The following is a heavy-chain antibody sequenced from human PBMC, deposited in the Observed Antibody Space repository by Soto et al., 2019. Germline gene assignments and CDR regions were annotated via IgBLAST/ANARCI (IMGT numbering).Heavy chain of an antibody. J-gene: IGHJ6*03. CDR3: ARNKRYRQRYYYMDV. D-gene: IGHD1-26*01. Sequence: SETLSLTCAVYCGSFSGYYWSWIRQPPGKGLEWIGEINHSGSTNYNPSLKSRVTISVDTSKNQFSLKLSSVTAADTAVYYCARNKRYRQRYYYMDVWGKGTTVT. CDR1: CGSFSGYY. CDR2: INHSGST. V-gene: IGHV4-34*01.